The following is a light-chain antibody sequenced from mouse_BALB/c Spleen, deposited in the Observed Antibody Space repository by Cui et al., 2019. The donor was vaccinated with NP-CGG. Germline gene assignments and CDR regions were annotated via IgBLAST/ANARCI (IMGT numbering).Light chain of an antibody. CDR2: GTN. J-gene: IGLJ1*01. V-gene: IGLV1*01. CDR1: TGAVTTSNY. Sequence: QAVVTQESALITSPGKTVTLTCRSTTGAVTTSNYANWVQEKPDNLFTGLIGGTNNRPPGVPARFSGSLIGDKAALTITGAQTEDEAIYFCALWYSNHWVFGGGTKLTVL. CDR3: ALWYSNHWV.